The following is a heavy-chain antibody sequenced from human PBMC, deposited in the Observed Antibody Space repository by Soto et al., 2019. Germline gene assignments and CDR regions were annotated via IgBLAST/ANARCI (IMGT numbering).Heavy chain of an antibody. Sequence: VQLVESGGGLVQPGGSLRLSCAASGFTFSSYAMHWVRQAPGKGLEYVSAISGIGGSTYYANSVKGRFTISRDNSTQTLYLQMGSLRPEDMAVYYCARRGYGLYFDYWGQGTLVTVSS. CDR2: ISGIGGST. CDR1: GFTFSSYA. CDR3: ARRGYGLYFDY. J-gene: IGHJ4*02. V-gene: IGHV3-64*01. D-gene: IGHD3-10*01.